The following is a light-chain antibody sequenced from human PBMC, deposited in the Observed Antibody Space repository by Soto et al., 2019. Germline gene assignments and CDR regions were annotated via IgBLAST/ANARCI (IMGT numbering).Light chain of an antibody. CDR3: QHRSNWPLT. CDR1: QSVSSY. V-gene: IGKV3-11*01. J-gene: IGKJ4*01. Sequence: EVVLTQSPATLSLSPGERATLSCRASQSVSSYLACYQQKPGQAPRLLIYDASNRATGIPARFSGSGSGTDFTLTISSLEPEDFAFYYCQHRSNWPLTFGGGTKVDI. CDR2: DAS.